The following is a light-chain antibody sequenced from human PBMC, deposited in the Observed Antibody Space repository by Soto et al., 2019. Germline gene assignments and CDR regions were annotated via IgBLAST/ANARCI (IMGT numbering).Light chain of an antibody. CDR2: EVS. V-gene: IGLV2-8*01. J-gene: IGLJ1*01. CDR1: SSDVGGYNY. CDR3: SSYAGSNNLGV. Sequence: QSVLTQPPSASRSAGQSVTIACTGTSSDVGGYNYVSWYQQHPGKAPKLMIYEVSKRPSGVPDRFSGSKSGNTASLTVSGLQAEDEADYYCSSYAGSNNLGVFGTGTKVTVL.